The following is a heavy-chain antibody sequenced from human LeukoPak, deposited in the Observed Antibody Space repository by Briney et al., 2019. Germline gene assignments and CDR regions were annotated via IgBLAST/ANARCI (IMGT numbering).Heavy chain of an antibody. CDR2: ISGSGGST. J-gene: IGHJ3*02. Sequence: PGGSLRLSCAASGFTFSSYAMSWVRQAPGKGLEWVSAISGSGGSTYYADSVKGRFTISRDNSKNTLYLQMNSLRAEDTAVYYCAKCHRACSSTSCYIPSAFDIWGQGTMVTVSS. CDR1: GFTFSSYA. CDR3: AKCHRACSSTSCYIPSAFDI. D-gene: IGHD2-2*02. V-gene: IGHV3-23*01.